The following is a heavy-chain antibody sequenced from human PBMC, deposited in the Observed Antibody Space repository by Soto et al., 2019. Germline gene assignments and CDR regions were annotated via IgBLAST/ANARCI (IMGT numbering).Heavy chain of an antibody. D-gene: IGHD3-22*01. Sequence: NPGGSLRLSCAASGFTFSSYSMNWVRQAPGKGLEWVSSISSSSSYIYYADSVKGRFTISRDNAKNSLYLQMNSLRAEDTAVYYCARALLLGSPHAFDIWGQGTMVTVSS. V-gene: IGHV3-21*01. J-gene: IGHJ3*02. CDR2: ISSSSSYI. CDR3: ARALLLGSPHAFDI. CDR1: GFTFSSYS.